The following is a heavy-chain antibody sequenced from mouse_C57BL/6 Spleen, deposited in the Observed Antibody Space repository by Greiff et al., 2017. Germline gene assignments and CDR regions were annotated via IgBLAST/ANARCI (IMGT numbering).Heavy chain of an antibody. V-gene: IGHV3-1*01. CDR3: ARGGLRRGAWFAY. CDR2: ISYSGST. D-gene: IGHD2-4*01. CDR1: GYSITSGYD. J-gene: IGHJ3*01. Sequence: EVQLVESGPGMVKPSQSLSLTCTVTGYSITSGYDWHWIRHFPGNKLEWMGYISYSGSTNYNPSLKSRISITHDTSKNHFFLKLNSVTTEDPATYYCARGGLRRGAWFAYWGQGTLVTVSA.